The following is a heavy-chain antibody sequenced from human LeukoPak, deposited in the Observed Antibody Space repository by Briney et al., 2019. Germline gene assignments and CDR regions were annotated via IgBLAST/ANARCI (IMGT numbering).Heavy chain of an antibody. CDR3: ASPEDYYDSSGPFDY. D-gene: IGHD3-22*01. Sequence: GASVKVSCKASGYTFTSYGISWVRQAPGQGLEWMGWISAYNGNTNYAQKLQGRVTMTTDTSTSTAYMELRSLRSDDTAVYYCASPEDYYDSSGPFDYWGQGTLVTVSS. CDR2: ISAYNGNT. J-gene: IGHJ4*02. CDR1: GYTFTSYG. V-gene: IGHV1-18*01.